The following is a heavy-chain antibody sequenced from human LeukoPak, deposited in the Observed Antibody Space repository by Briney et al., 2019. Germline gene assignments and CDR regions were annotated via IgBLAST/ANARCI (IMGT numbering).Heavy chain of an antibody. CDR1: GYTFTSYG. J-gene: IGHJ4*02. Sequence: ATMNISCNVSGYTFTSYGISWVRQAPGQGLEWMGWISGYNGDTKYAQRFEGRVTMTTDTSTTTAFMDLRSLRSDDTAVYFCATSTGGYSDLYFHYWGQGTLVSVSS. D-gene: IGHD3-22*01. CDR3: ATSTGGYSDLYFHY. V-gene: IGHV1-18*01. CDR2: ISGYNGDT.